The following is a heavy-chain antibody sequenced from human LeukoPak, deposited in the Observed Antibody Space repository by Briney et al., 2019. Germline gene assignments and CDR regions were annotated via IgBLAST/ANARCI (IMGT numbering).Heavy chain of an antibody. CDR3: ARGPTQTSSAYFDY. J-gene: IGHJ4*02. D-gene: IGHD3-10*01. CDR1: GGSISNYY. Sequence: SETLSLTCTVSGGSISNYYWSWIRQPPGKGLEWIGYIYYNRGTNYSPSLKSRVTISVDTSKNQFSLKLSSVTAADTAVYYCARGPTQTSSAYFDYWGQGTLVTVSS. CDR2: IYYNRGT. V-gene: IGHV4-59*12.